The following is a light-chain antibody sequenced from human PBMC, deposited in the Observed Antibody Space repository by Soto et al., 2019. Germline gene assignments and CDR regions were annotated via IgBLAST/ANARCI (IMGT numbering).Light chain of an antibody. CDR2: AAS. V-gene: IGKV1-39*01. J-gene: IGKJ1*01. CDR3: QQAYTTPAGA. Sequence: DIQMTQSPSSLSASVGDRVTITCRASQSISSYIHWYQQKSGQALRLLISAASTLRSGVPSRFSGSGSGTDFTLTIGSLQPEDSATYYCQQAYTTPAGAFGQGTKVEI. CDR1: QSISSY.